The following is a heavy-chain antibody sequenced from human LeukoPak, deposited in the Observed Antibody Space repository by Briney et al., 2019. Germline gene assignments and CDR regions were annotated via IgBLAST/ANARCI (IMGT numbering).Heavy chain of an antibody. D-gene: IGHD6-6*01. Sequence: PGGSLRLSCAASGFTFSDYYMSWIRQAPGKGLEWVSYISSSGSTIYYADSVKGRFTISRDNSKNTLYLQMNSLKSEDTAVYYCAKFGSSGLQGYWGQGTLVTVSS. CDR3: AKFGSSGLQGY. J-gene: IGHJ4*02. CDR2: ISSSGSTI. CDR1: GFTFSDYY. V-gene: IGHV3-11*04.